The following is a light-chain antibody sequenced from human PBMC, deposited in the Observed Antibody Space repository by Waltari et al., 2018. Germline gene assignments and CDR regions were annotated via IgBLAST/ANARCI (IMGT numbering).Light chain of an antibody. CDR1: STDVGGYNF. CDR3: FSYAGSDTYV. V-gene: IGLV2-11*01. Sequence: QSALTQPRSVSGSLGQSVAISCTGTSTDVGGYNFVCWYQQHPGKAPKIIIYDVTKRPYGCPDEFPGSKSGNTASLAIAGLQPEHEANYYCFSYAGSDTYVFGTGTEVTVL. J-gene: IGLJ1*01. CDR2: DVT.